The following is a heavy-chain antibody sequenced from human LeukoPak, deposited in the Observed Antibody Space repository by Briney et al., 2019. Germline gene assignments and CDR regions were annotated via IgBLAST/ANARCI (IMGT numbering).Heavy chain of an antibody. CDR2: IYYSGST. CDR3: ARGHYDSSGYYWFDP. Sequence: PSETLSLTCTVSGGSISSSSYYWGWLRQPPGQGLVYTGSIYYSGSTYYNPSLRSRGTISVDTSKNQFSLKLSSVTAADTAVYYCARGHYDSSGYYWFDPWGQGTLVTVSS. V-gene: IGHV4-39*01. J-gene: IGHJ5*02. CDR1: GGSISSSSYY. D-gene: IGHD3-22*01.